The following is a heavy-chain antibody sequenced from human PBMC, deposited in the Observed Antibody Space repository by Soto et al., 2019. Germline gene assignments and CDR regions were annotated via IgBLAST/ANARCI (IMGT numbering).Heavy chain of an antibody. CDR2: IYYTGST. J-gene: IGHJ6*02. CDR1: GGSMSRGGQS. D-gene: IGHD3-10*01. V-gene: IGHV4-30-2*01. CDR3: ARAPPGPSPRLDV. Sequence: SETLSLTCAVSGGSMSRGGQSWSWIRQPPGKGLEWLGFIYYTGSTYYNPSLKSRVTLSVDRSKNQFSLNLTSVTAADTAMYFCARAPPGPSPRLDVWGQGTTVTVSS.